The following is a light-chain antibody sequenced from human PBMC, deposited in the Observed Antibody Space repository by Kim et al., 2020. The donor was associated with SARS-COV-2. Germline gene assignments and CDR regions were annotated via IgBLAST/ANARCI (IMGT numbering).Light chain of an antibody. J-gene: IGKJ4*01. CDR2: DAS. V-gene: IGKV1-13*02. Sequence: ASVGDRVIITGRTSQAISTNLAWYQQKPGKGPRLLIYDASSLRSGVPSRFTGSGSGTDFSLTISSLQPEDFATYYCQQFDSSFFSFGGGTKLEI. CDR3: QQFDSSFFS. CDR1: QAISTN.